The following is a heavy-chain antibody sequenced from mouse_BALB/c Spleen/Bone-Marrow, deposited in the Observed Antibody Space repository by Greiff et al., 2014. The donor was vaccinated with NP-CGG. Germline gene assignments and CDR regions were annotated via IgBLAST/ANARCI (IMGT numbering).Heavy chain of an antibody. CDR2: INPYNDGT. CDR3: ARKVWYYAMDY. J-gene: IGHJ4*01. V-gene: IGHV1-14*01. CDR1: GYTFTSYV. D-gene: IGHD2-10*02. Sequence: EVQLQQSGPELVKPGASVKMSCKASGYTFTSYVMHWVKQRPGQGLEWIGCINPYNDGTKYNEKFKGKATLTSDKSSSTAYMELQSLTSEYAAVYYYARKVWYYAMDYWGQGTSVTVFS.